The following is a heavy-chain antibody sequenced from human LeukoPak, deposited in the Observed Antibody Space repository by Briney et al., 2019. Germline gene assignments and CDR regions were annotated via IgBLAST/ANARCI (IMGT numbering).Heavy chain of an antibody. CDR2: IYTSGST. CDR1: GGSISSGSYY. J-gene: IGHJ2*01. D-gene: IGHD1-7*01. V-gene: IGHV4-61*02. CDR3: ARRSRRPWGTQWYLGL. Sequence: SQTLSLTCTVSGGSISSGSYYWSWIRQPAGKGLEWIGRIYTSGSTKYNRSLKSRVTISVDTSKNQFSPKLSSVTAADTSVYYLARRSRRPWGTQWYLGLRGRCPLVTVSS.